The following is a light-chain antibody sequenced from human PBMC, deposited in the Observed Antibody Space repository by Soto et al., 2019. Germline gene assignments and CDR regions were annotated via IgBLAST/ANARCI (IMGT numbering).Light chain of an antibody. Sequence: EIVLTQSPATLSLSPGERATLSCRASQSVTDNYLAWYQQKPGQAPRLVISGASSRTSGIPDRLSASGSGTDFTLTISRLEPEDFAVYYCQQYSRAPLTFGQGTKVEIK. CDR1: QSVTDNY. CDR2: GAS. CDR3: QQYSRAPLT. V-gene: IGKV3-20*01. J-gene: IGKJ1*01.